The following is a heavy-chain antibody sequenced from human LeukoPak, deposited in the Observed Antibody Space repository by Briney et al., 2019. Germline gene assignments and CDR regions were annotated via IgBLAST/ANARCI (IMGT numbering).Heavy chain of an antibody. CDR3: ASSGTHDY. Sequence: GGSLRLSCAASGFSFSSYAMQWVRQAPGKGLVWVSPLSGSGGNTCYADSVKGRFTISRANSKNTLYLQMNSLRAEDTAVYYCASSGTHDYWGQGTLVTVSS. CDR2: LSGSGGNT. CDR1: GFSFSSYA. V-gene: IGHV3-23*01. J-gene: IGHJ4*02. D-gene: IGHD1-26*01.